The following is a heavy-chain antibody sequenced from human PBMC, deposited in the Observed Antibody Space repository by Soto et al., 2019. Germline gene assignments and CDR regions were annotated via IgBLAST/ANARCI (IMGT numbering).Heavy chain of an antibody. D-gene: IGHD3-22*01. CDR2: ITDDDSNI. CDR1: GFTFNSYS. J-gene: IGHJ6*02. CDR3: ARDHYYDTSGSYPYYYYGMDV. Sequence: PGGSLRLSCEASGFTFNSYSMNWVRQAPGKGLEWLAVITDDDSNIYYADSVKGRFTISRDNSKKTLYLQMNSLRAEDTAVYYCARDHYYDTSGSYPYYYYGMDVWGQGTTVTVSS. V-gene: IGHV3-30*03.